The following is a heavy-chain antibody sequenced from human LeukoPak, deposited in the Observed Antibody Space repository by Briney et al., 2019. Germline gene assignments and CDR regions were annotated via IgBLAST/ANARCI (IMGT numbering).Heavy chain of an antibody. Sequence: PSETLSLTCTVSGDSVTSDVYYWSWIRQPPGKGLEWIGYIYHSGNTYYNPSLTSRVTISVDRSKNQFSLRLSSVTAADTAVYYCARASRVPAAGAGAFDIWGQGTMVTVSS. V-gene: IGHV4-30-2*01. D-gene: IGHD2-2*01. CDR1: GDSVTSDVYY. CDR2: IYHSGNT. CDR3: ARASRVPAAGAGAFDI. J-gene: IGHJ3*02.